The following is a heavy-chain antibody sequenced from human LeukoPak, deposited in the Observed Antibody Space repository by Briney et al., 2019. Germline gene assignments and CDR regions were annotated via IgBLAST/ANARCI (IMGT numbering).Heavy chain of an antibody. Sequence: GGSLRLSCAASGFTFSSYSMNWVRQAPGKGLEWVSSISSSSSYIYYADSVKGRFTISRDNAKNSLYLQMNSLRAEDTAVYYCARADYDFWSGYHTADYYYYHYMDVWGKGTTVTVSS. CDR2: ISSSSSYI. V-gene: IGHV3-21*01. D-gene: IGHD3-3*01. J-gene: IGHJ6*03. CDR1: GFTFSSYS. CDR3: ARADYDFWSGYHTADYYYYHYMDV.